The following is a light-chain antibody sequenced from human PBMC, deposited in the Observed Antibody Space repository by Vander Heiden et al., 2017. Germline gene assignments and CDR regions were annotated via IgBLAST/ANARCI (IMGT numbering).Light chain of an antibody. V-gene: IGLV3-25*03. CDR2: KDT. CDR1: AVTKQN. Sequence: SYELTPPPSVPGSPGQTARIACSGDAVTKQNAYWYQQKAGQAPVLVIYKDTERPSGIPDRFSGSGSGKTVTLTISGVQAEDAAYYHCQSADNTGTYWVFGGGTRLTVL. J-gene: IGLJ3*02. CDR3: QSADNTGTYWV.